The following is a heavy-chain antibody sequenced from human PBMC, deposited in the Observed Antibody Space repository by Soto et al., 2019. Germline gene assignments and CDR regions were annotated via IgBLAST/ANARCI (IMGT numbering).Heavy chain of an antibody. V-gene: IGHV3-7*03. CDR3: ARPRFRGMDV. Sequence: GGSLRLSCVASGFRLSNHFMNWVRQAPGKGLEWVATIKEDGREKYYVESVEGRFTISRDNAKNSLYLEVSNVRDGDTAVYYCARPRFRGMDVWGQGXTVTVYS. J-gene: IGHJ6*02. D-gene: IGHD3-10*01. CDR2: IKEDGREK. CDR1: GFRLSNHF.